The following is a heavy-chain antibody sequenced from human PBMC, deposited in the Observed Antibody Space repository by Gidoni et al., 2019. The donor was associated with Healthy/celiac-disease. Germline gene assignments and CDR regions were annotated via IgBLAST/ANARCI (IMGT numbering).Heavy chain of an antibody. D-gene: IGHD4-4*01. V-gene: IGHV4-30-2*01. CDR2: IYHSGST. CDR3: ARNYSNYGMDV. Sequence: QLQLQESGSGLVKPSQTMSLTCAVSGGSISSGGYSWSWIRQPPGKGLAWIGYIYHSGSTYDNPSLKSRVTISVDRSKNQFSLKLSSVTAADTAVYYCARNYSNYGMDVWGQGTTVTVSS. CDR1: GGSISSGGYS. J-gene: IGHJ6*02.